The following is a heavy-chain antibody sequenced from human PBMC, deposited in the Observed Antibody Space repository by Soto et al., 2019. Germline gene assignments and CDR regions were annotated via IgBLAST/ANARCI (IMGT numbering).Heavy chain of an antibody. CDR1: GGSISSGGYY. CDR3: ARGDSGYYDSSGYYSY. J-gene: IGHJ4*02. D-gene: IGHD3-22*01. V-gene: IGHV4-31*03. Sequence: QVQLQESGPGLVKPSQTLSLTCTVSGGSISSGGYYWSWIRQHPGKGLEWIGYIYYSGSTYYNPSLKSRVTISVDTSKNQSSLKLSSVTAADTAVSYCARGDSGYYDSSGYYSYWGQGTLVTVSS. CDR2: IYYSGST.